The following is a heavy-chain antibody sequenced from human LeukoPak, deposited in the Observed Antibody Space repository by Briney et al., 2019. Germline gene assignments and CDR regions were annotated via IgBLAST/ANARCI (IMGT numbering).Heavy chain of an antibody. V-gene: IGHV3-53*01. CDR1: GFTVSTNY. CDR3: ARDSGRFDVFDI. D-gene: IGHD3-10*01. J-gene: IGHJ3*02. CDR2: IYSDGRT. Sequence: GDSLRLSCAASGFTVSTNYMSWVRQAPGKGLEWVSVIYSDGRTYYADSVKGRFTISRDNSKNTLYLQMNSLRAEDTAVYYCARDSGRFDVFDIWGQGTMVTVSS.